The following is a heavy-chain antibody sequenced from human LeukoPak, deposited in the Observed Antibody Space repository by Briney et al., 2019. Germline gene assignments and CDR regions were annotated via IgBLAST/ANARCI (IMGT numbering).Heavy chain of an antibody. CDR3: ARHIDWGFDY. CDR2: IKEDGSEK. J-gene: IGHJ4*02. V-gene: IGHV3-7*01. D-gene: IGHD2-21*01. Sequence: GGSLRLSCAASGFTFSSYWMTWLRQAPGKGLEWVANIKEDGSEKYYVDSVKGRFTISRDNGQNSLYLQMNSLRLEDTAVYFCARHIDWGFDYWGQGTLVTVSS. CDR1: GFTFSSYW.